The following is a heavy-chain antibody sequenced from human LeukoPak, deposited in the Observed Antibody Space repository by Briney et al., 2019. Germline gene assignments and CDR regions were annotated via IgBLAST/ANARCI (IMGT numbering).Heavy chain of an antibody. V-gene: IGHV3-21*04. J-gene: IGHJ4*02. D-gene: IGHD3-22*01. CDR1: GFTLSSYS. CDR3: AKEGTYYYDSSVYYFDY. CDR2: ISSSSSYI. Sequence: GGSLRLSCAASGFTLSSYSMNWVRQAPGKGLEWVSSISSSSSYIYYADSVKGRFTISRDNSKNTLYLQMNSLRAEDTAVYYCAKEGTYYYDSSVYYFDYWGQGTLVTVSS.